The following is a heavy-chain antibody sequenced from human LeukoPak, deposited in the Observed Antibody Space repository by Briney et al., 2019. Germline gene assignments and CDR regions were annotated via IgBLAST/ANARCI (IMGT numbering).Heavy chain of an antibody. CDR1: GFTFSNAW. CDR3: TAYYDFWSGYEFDY. CDR2: IKSKTDGGTT. J-gene: IGHJ4*02. V-gene: IGHV3-15*01. D-gene: IGHD3-3*01. Sequence: GGSLRLSCAASGFTFSNAWMSWVRQAPGKGLEWVGRIKSKTDGGTTDYAAPVKGRFTISRDDSKNTLYLQMNSLKTEDTAVYYCTAYYDFWSGYEFDYWGQGSLVTVSS.